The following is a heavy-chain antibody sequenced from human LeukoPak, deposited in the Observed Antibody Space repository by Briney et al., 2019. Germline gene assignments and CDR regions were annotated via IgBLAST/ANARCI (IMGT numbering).Heavy chain of an antibody. CDR3: ARGRDWNPYFDY. CDR2: ITSSSSYI. CDR1: GFTFSSYA. V-gene: IGHV3-21*01. Sequence: GSLRLSCAASGFTFSSYAMSWVRQAPGKGLEWVSSITSSSSYIYYADSVKGRFTIARDNAKNSLYLQMNNLRAEDTAVYYCARGRDWNPYFDYWGQGTLVTVSS. D-gene: IGHD1-1*01. J-gene: IGHJ4*02.